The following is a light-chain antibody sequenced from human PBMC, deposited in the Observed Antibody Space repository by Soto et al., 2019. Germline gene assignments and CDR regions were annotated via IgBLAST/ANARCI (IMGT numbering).Light chain of an antibody. CDR3: QKYNSALRT. V-gene: IGKV3-20*01. CDR1: QSISSNF. Sequence: IMLTQSPGTLSLSPGEGATLSCRASQSISSNFLAWYQQKRGQAPRLLIHGASNRATGIPDRFSGSGSGTDFTLTITRLEPEDVATYYCQKYNSALRTFGQGTKVDI. CDR2: GAS. J-gene: IGKJ1*01.